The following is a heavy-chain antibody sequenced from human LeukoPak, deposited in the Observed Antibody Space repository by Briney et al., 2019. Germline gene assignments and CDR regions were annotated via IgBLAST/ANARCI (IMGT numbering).Heavy chain of an antibody. CDR1: GDSISNYY. CDR2: PYHSGAA. V-gene: IGHV4-59*08. CDR3: ARLGKTYYMDV. Sequence: SETLSLTCTVSGDSISNYYWTWIRQTPGKGLEWIGNPYHSGAADYNPSLKTRVTTSVDTSKDQFSLSLRSSTAADTAVYFCARLGKTYYMDVWGTGTTVTVSS. D-gene: IGHD1/OR15-1a*01. J-gene: IGHJ6*03.